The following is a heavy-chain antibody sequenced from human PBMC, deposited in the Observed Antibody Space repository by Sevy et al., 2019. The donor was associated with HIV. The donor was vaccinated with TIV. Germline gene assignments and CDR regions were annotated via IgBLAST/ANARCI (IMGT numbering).Heavy chain of an antibody. J-gene: IGHJ6*03. CDR2: ISGSGGST. CDR1: GFTFSSYA. Sequence: GGSLRLSCAASGFTFSSYAMSWVRQAPGKGLEWVSAISGSGGSTYYADSVKGRFTISRDNSKNTLYLQMNSLRAEDTAVYYCAVIQLYYYYMDVWGKGTTVTASS. V-gene: IGHV3-23*01. D-gene: IGHD5-18*01. CDR3: AVIQLYYYYMDV.